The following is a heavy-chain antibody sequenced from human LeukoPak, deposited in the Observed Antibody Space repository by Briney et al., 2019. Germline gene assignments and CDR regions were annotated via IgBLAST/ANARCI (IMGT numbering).Heavy chain of an antibody. V-gene: IGHV3-30*18. Sequence: GGSLRLSCAASGFTFSSYGMHWVRQAPGKGLEWVAVISYDGSNKYYADSVKGRFTISRDNSKNTLYLQMNSLRAEDTAVYYCAKDLSSDSSSDYWGQGTLVTVSS. D-gene: IGHD6-13*01. CDR1: GFTFSSYG. J-gene: IGHJ4*02. CDR3: AKDLSSDSSSDY. CDR2: ISYDGSNK.